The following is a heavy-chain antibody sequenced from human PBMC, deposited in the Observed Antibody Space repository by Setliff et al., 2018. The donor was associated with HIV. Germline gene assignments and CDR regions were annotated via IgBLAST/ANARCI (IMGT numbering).Heavy chain of an antibody. CDR1: GGTFSSYA. Sequence: ASVKVSCKASGGTFSSYAISWVRQAPGQGLEWMGGIIPIFGTTNYAQKFQGRVTITADEWTSTAYMELSSLRSEDTAVYYCARDVRDGFEEWFSTLDDGMDVWGQGTTVTVSS. J-gene: IGHJ6*02. V-gene: IGHV1-69*13. CDR3: ARDVRDGFEEWFSTLDDGMDV. CDR2: IIPIFGTT. D-gene: IGHD3-3*01.